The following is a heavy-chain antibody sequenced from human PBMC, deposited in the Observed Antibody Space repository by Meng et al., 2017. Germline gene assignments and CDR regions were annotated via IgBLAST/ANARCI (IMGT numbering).Heavy chain of an antibody. Sequence: GGSLRLSCAASGFDFETYEMNWFRQAPGKGLEWVSYISNSGRSIYYADSVKGRFTISRDNSKNTLYLQMNSLRAEDTAVYYCAKDLKWLLNTYFDYWGQGTLVTVSS. D-gene: IGHD6-19*01. CDR3: AKDLKWLLNTYFDY. CDR2: ISNSGRSI. CDR1: GFDFETYE. J-gene: IGHJ4*02. V-gene: IGHV3-23*01.